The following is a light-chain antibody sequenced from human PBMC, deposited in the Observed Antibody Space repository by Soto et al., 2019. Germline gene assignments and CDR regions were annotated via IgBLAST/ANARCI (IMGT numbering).Light chain of an antibody. J-gene: IGKJ1*01. CDR1: QSVSSN. CDR2: GAS. Sequence: IVMTQSPATLSVSPEERATLSCRASQSVSSNLAWYQQKPGQAPRLLIYGASTRATGIPARFSGSGSGTEFTLTISSLQSEDLATYYCQHYNSYSEAFGQGTKVDIK. V-gene: IGKV3-15*01. CDR3: QHYNSYSEA.